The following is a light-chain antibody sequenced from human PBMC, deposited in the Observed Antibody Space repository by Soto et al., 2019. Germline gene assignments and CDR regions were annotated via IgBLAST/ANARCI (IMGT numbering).Light chain of an antibody. CDR3: QQSYSTPGT. CDR1: QSISSS. Sequence: DIQMTQSPSSLSASVGDRVTITCRAAQSISSSLNWYHQKPGKAPKLLIYAASTLQSGIPSRFRGYGSGTNFTLNITTLQPDDFATYYCQQSYSTPGTFGQGTKVEIK. CDR2: AAS. V-gene: IGKV1-39*01. J-gene: IGKJ1*01.